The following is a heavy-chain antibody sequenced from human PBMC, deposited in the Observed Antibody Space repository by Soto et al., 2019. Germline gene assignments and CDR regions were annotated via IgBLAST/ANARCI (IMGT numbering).Heavy chain of an antibody. V-gene: IGHV1-69*02. CDR1: GVTFNSYT. D-gene: IGHD5-12*01. CDR2: ITHIVGIA. J-gene: IGHJ4*02. Sequence: AVKVSCKASGVTFNSYTISSVRQSPRKGLERMGRITHIVGIANYAQKFQGRVTMTAEKSTSTAYMELSSLRSEDTAVYYCATPPPRYSDDVADLDYWGKGTVVTVFS. CDR3: ATPPPRYSDDVADLDY.